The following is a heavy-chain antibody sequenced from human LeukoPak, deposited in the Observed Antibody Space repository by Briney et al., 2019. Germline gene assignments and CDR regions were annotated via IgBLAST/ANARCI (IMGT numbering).Heavy chain of an antibody. Sequence: PGRSLRLSCAASGFTFSSYSMNWVRQAPGKGLEWVSSISSSSSYIYYADSVKGRFTISRDNAKNSLYLQMNSLRAEDTAVYYCARGGKLPYYYGMDVWGQGTTVTVSS. CDR2: ISSSSSYI. V-gene: IGHV3-21*01. CDR1: GFTFSSYS. CDR3: ARGGKLPYYYGMDV. D-gene: IGHD1-26*01. J-gene: IGHJ6*02.